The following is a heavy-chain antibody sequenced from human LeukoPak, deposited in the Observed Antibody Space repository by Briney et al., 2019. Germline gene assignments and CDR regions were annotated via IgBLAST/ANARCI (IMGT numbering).Heavy chain of an antibody. D-gene: IGHD1-26*01. CDR1: GFTFSNAW. CDR3: TTGLRVGATDDY. J-gene: IGHJ4*02. Sequence: GGSLRLSCAASGFTFSNAWMSWVRQAPGKGLEWVGRIKSKTDGGTTDYAARVKGRFTISRDDSKNTLYLQMNSLKTEDTAVYYCTTGLRVGATDDYWGQGTLVTVSS. V-gene: IGHV3-15*01. CDR2: IKSKTDGGTT.